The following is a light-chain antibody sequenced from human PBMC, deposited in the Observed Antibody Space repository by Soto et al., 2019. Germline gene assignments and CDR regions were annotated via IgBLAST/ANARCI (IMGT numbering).Light chain of an antibody. V-gene: IGKV3-20*01. CDR2: AAS. Sequence: EIVLTQSPGTLSLSPVERATLSCRASQSLSTNSLAGYQQKPGQTPRLLTYAASTRDPDNPDRFNCSGSGTDFALPISRPAPEDCALYYCQKYDASPLTLGPGIKVDI. CDR3: QKYDASPLT. J-gene: IGKJ3*01. CDR1: QSLSTNS.